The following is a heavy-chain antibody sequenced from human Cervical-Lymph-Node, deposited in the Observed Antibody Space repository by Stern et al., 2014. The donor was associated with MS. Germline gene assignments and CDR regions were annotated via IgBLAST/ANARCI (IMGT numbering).Heavy chain of an antibody. J-gene: IGHJ4*02. Sequence: VQLVESGGGVVQPGRSLRLSCAASEFTFNEHSMHWVRQTPGKGLEWVAIISSAGGNDYYADSVKGRFTISRDNSKNTLYLQMNTLRAEDTAVYYCTASASCGGDCYSGAFDYWGQGTLVTVSS. V-gene: IGHV3-30-3*01. CDR2: ISSAGGND. CDR1: EFTFNEHS. CDR3: TASASCGGDCYSGAFDY. D-gene: IGHD2-21*01.